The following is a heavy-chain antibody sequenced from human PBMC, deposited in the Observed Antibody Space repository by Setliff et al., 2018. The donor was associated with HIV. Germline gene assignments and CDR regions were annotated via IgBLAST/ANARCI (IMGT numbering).Heavy chain of an antibody. J-gene: IGHJ4*02. D-gene: IGHD1-26*01. CDR1: GFTFSSYA. CDR2: ISGSGGST. V-gene: IGHV3-23*01. CDR3: ATGGGSYTPADY. Sequence: GGSLRLSCAASGFTFSSYAMSWVRQAPGKGLEWVSAISGSGGSTYYADSVRGRFTISRDNSKNTLHLQMNSLRAEDTAVYYCATGGGSYTPADYWGQGTLVTVSS.